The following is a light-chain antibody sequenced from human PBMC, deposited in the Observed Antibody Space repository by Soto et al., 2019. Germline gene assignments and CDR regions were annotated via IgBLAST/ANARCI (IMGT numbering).Light chain of an antibody. CDR3: ASYTIKTTYV. Sequence: QSALTQPASVSGSPGQSITISCTGTNVDVGGYNYVSWYQHHPGKAPKLLIFEVSNRPSGVSNRFSGSKSGNTASLTISGLQSEDEADYYCASYTIKTTYVFRSGTNVTVL. CDR2: EVS. J-gene: IGLJ1*01. CDR1: NVDVGGYNY. V-gene: IGLV2-14*01.